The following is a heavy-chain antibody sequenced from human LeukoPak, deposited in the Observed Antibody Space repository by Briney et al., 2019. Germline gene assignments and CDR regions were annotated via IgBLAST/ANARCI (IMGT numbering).Heavy chain of an antibody. CDR3: ARVKPYGGNALGYFDY. Sequence: GGSLRLSCAASGFTFSSYSMNWVRQAPGKGLEWVSSISSSSSYIYYADSVKGRFTISRDNAKNSLYLQMNSLRAEDTAVYYCARVKPYGGNALGYFDYWGQGTLVTVSS. CDR1: GFTFSSYS. J-gene: IGHJ4*02. V-gene: IGHV3-21*01. D-gene: IGHD4-23*01. CDR2: ISSSSSYI.